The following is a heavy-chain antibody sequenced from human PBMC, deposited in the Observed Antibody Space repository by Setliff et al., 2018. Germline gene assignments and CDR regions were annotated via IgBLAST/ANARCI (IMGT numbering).Heavy chain of an antibody. D-gene: IGHD2-8*01. V-gene: IGHV4-38-2*01. Sequence: SETLSLPCRVSGYSIGSDYFWAWVRQPPGKGLEWVATIKHGGTTYYNPSLRSRVIISVDASKNAFSLRLNSVTAADTAVFYCARHAITSGGRPDYFDNWGQGTLVTVSS. CDR3: ARHAITSGGRPDYFDN. J-gene: IGHJ4*02. CDR1: GYSIGSDYF. CDR2: IKHGGTT.